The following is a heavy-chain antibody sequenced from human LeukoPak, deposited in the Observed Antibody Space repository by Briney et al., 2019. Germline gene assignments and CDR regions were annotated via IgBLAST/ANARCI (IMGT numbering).Heavy chain of an antibody. D-gene: IGHD2-15*01. V-gene: IGHV3-21*01. Sequence: GGSLRLSCAASGSTFSSYSMNWVRQAPGKGLEWVSSISSSSSYIYYADSVKGRFTISRDNAKNSLYLQMNSLRAEDTAVYYCARDGQGIVVVVAARYYYYGMDVWGQGTTVTVSS. CDR1: GSTFSSYS. CDR3: ARDGQGIVVVVAARYYYYGMDV. J-gene: IGHJ6*02. CDR2: ISSSSSYI.